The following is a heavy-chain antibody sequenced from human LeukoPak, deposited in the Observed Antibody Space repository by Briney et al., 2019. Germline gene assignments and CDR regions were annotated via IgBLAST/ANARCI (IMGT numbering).Heavy chain of an antibody. CDR2: IKEDGSVK. V-gene: IGHV3-7*01. CDR3: ARERPWTRSAFDN. D-gene: IGHD2-2*01. J-gene: IGHJ4*01. CDR1: GFSFSTYW. Sequence: QPGGSLRLSCAASGFSFSTYWLSWVRQAPGKGLEWVANIKEDGSVKNYVDSVKGRFTISRDNAKTSLYLQMNSLRDEDTAVYYCARERPWTRSAFDNWGHGTVVTVSS.